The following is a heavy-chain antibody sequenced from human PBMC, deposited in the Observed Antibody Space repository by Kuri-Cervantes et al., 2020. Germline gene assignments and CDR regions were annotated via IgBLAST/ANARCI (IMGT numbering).Heavy chain of an antibody. D-gene: IGHD1-26*01. J-gene: IGHJ2*01. V-gene: IGHV5-51*01. CDR1: GSNFPIYW. CDR3: ARRDGWELLPLEVHWYFDL. Sequence: GGSLRLSCRSSGSNFPIYWIAWVRQVPGKGLEWVGVIYPRDSDIRYSPSFQGQVTISADKSIGTAYLQWSSLKASDTAMYYCARRDGWELLPLEVHWYFDLWGRGTLVTVSS. CDR2: IYPRDSDI.